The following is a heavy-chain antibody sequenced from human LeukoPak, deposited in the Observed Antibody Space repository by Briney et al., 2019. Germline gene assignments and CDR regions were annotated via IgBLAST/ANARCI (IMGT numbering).Heavy chain of an antibody. D-gene: IGHD3-10*01. CDR1: GGTFSSYA. J-gene: IGHJ4*02. CDR3: ARSHYYGSGMSSDY. Sequence: GASVKVSCKASGGTFSSYAISWVRQAPGQGLEWMGGIIPIFGTANHAQKFQGRVTITADESTSTAYMELSSLRSEDTAVYYCARSHYYGSGMSSDYWGQGTLVTVSS. CDR2: IIPIFGTA. V-gene: IGHV1-69*01.